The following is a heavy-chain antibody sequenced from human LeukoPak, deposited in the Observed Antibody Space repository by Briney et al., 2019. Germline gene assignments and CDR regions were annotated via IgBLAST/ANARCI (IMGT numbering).Heavy chain of an antibody. CDR1: GFTFSSYG. J-gene: IGHJ4*02. Sequence: GGSLRLSCAASGFTFSSYGMNWVRQAPGKGLEWVSVIFSSGPTYYADSVKGRFTISRDTSKNALYLQMNSLRAEDTAVYYCAISGLGFGEFRGLDYWGQGTLVTVSS. CDR3: AISGLGFGEFRGLDY. D-gene: IGHD3-10*01. V-gene: IGHV3-53*01. CDR2: IFSSGPT.